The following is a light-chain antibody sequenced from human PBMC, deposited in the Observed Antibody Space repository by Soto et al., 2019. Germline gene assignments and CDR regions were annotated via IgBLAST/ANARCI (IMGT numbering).Light chain of an antibody. J-gene: IGLJ2*01. CDR2: EVS. Sequence: QSALTQPPSASGSPGQSVTISCTGTSGDVGGYNYVSWYQQYPGKAPKLMIYEVSQRPSGVPDRFSGSKSANTASLTVSGLQAEDEADYYCSSYAGTNGVVFGGGTQLTVL. CDR1: SGDVGGYNY. CDR3: SSYAGTNGVV. V-gene: IGLV2-8*01.